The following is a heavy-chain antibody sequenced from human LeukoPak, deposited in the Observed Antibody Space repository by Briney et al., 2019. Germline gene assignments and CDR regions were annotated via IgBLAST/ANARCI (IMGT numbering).Heavy chain of an antibody. J-gene: IGHJ4*02. CDR2: ISGSGGST. V-gene: IGHV3-23*01. CDR1: GFTFSSHA. Sequence: GGSLRLSCAASGFTFSSHALSWVRQAPGKGLECVSAISGSGGSTYSADSLKGRFTISRDNSKNTLYLQINSLRTDDTAVFYCARGGLGSAFDNWGQGTLVTVSS. D-gene: IGHD6-19*01. CDR3: ARGGLGSAFDN.